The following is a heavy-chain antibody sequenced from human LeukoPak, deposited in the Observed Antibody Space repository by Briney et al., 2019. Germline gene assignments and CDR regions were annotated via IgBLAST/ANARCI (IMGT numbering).Heavy chain of an antibody. J-gene: IGHJ6*03. CDR3: ARHGGYSYYYYMDV. CDR2: INHGGST. Sequence: SETLSLTCAVYAESFSDYYWTWIRQSPGKGLEWIGEINHGGSTNYNPSLKSRVTISVDTSKNQFSLKLSSVTAADTAVYYCARHGGYSYYYYMDVWGKGTTVTISS. D-gene: IGHD3-16*01. CDR1: AESFSDYY. V-gene: IGHV4-34*01.